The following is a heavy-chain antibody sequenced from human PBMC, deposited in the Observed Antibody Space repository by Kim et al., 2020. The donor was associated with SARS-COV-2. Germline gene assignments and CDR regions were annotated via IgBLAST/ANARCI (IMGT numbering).Heavy chain of an antibody. CDR2: IWYDGSNK. J-gene: IGHJ3*02. Sequence: GGSLRLSCAASGFTFSSYGMHWVRQAPGKGLEWVAVIWYDGSNKYYADSVKGRFTISRDNSKNTLYLQMNSLRAEDTAVYYCARAGAGLRYFDWLGNPGAFDIWGQGTMVTVSS. D-gene: IGHD3-9*01. CDR1: GFTFSSYG. V-gene: IGHV3-33*01. CDR3: ARAGAGLRYFDWLGNPGAFDI.